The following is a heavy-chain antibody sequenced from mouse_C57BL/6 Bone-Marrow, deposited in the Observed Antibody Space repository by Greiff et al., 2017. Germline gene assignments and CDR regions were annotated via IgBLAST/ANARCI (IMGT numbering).Heavy chain of an antibody. D-gene: IGHD2-3*01. V-gene: IGHV3-6*01. Sequence: DVKLQESGPGLVKPSQSLSLTCSVTGYSITSGYYWNWIRQFPGNKLEWMGYISYDGSNNYNPSLKNRISITRDTSKNQFFLKLNSVTTEDTATYYCARGWLLRDYAMDYWGQGTSVTVSS. CDR2: ISYDGSN. J-gene: IGHJ4*01. CDR1: GYSITSGYY. CDR3: ARGWLLRDYAMDY.